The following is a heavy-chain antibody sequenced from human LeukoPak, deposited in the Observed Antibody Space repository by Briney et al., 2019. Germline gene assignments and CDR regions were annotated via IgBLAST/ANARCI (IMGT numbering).Heavy chain of an antibody. V-gene: IGHV3-48*01. CDR1: GFTFSSYS. Sequence: GGSLRLSCAASGFTFSSYSMNWVRQAPGKGLEWVSYISSSSSTIYYADSVKGRFTISRDNAKNSLYLQMNSLRAEDTAVYYCTPRITMIVVVRKPHWYFDLWGRGTLVTVSS. CDR2: ISSSSSTI. CDR3: TPRITMIVVVRKPHWYFDL. D-gene: IGHD3-22*01. J-gene: IGHJ2*01.